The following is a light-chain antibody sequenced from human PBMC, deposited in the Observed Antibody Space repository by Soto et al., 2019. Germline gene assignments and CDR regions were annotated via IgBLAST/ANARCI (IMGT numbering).Light chain of an antibody. Sequence: IQMPQYPSSPSASVGDRVTITCQASQDINNYLNWYQQKPGRAPKLLIYDASNLEAGVPSRFRGSGSGTDFTFTISRLQPEDIATYYCQQYENLPTFGQGTRLEI. CDR2: DAS. V-gene: IGKV1-33*01. CDR3: QQYENLPT. CDR1: QDINNY. J-gene: IGKJ5*01.